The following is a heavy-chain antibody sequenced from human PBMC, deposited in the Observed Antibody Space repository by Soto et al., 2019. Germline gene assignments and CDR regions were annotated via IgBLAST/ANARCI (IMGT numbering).Heavy chain of an antibody. Sequence: PGGSLRLSCAASGFTFASYAMAWVRQAPGKGVEWVSGIDASGSRTYYADSVKGRFTISRDNSRTTLFLQMDHLRGEDMAIYYCAKASEMPGRSAAGACLDTWGQGTLVTISS. CDR1: GFTFASYA. J-gene: IGHJ4*02. CDR2: IDASGSRT. CDR3: AKASEMPGRSAAGACLDT. V-gene: IGHV3-23*05. D-gene: IGHD6-13*01.